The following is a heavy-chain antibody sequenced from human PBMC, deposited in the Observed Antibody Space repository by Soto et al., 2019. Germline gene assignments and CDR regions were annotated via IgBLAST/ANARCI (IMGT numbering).Heavy chain of an antibody. CDR2: TYYRSMWYN. CDR1: GDSVSSYTAA. CDR3: AREHVVLPSAMAIDY. J-gene: IGHJ4*02. Sequence: SQTLSLTCAISGDSVSSYTAAWNWIRQSPSRGLEWLGRTYYRSMWYNDYAVSMKSRITINPDTSKNQFSLQLDSVTPEDTAVYYCAREHVVLPSAMAIDYWGQGTLVTV. D-gene: IGHD2-2*01. V-gene: IGHV6-1*01.